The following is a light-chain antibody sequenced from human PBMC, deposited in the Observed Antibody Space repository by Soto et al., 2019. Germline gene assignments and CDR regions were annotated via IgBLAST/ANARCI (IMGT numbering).Light chain of an antibody. J-gene: IGLJ1*01. Sequence: QSVLTQTASVSGSPGQSITISCTGTSSDVGGYHYVSWYQQFPGKAPKLMIYEVSNRPSGVSNRFTGSKSANTASLTISGLRAEDEADYYCSSFTSSSTPPYVFGTGTKLTVL. V-gene: IGLV2-14*01. CDR1: SSDVGGYHY. CDR2: EVS. CDR3: SSFTSSSTPPYV.